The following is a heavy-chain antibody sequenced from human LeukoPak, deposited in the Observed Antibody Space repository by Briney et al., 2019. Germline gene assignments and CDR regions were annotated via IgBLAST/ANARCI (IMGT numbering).Heavy chain of an antibody. CDR3: TRVILGPYYFDY. V-gene: IGHV3-66*01. D-gene: IGHD3-22*01. CDR1: GITVMSNY. CDR2: IFRGGNT. Sequence: GGSLRLSCAASGITVMSNYMTWVRQAPGKGLEWVSVIFRGGNTYYTDSVKGRFTISRDDSKTIAYLQLNSLKTEDTAVYYCTRVILGPYYFDYWGQGTLVTVSS. J-gene: IGHJ4*02.